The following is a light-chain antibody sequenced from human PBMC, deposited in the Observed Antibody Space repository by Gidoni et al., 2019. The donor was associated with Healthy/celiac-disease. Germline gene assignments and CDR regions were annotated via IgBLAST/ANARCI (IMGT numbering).Light chain of an antibody. CDR3: AAWDDSLNGWV. V-gene: IGLV1-44*01. CDR2: SNN. J-gene: IGLJ3*02. Sequence: QSVLTQPPSASGTPGQRVTISCSGSSSNIGSNTVTWYKQLPGTPPKLLIYSNNQRPSGVPDRCSGSKSGTSASLAISGLQSEDEADYYCAAWDDSLNGWVFGGGTKLTVL. CDR1: SSNIGSNT.